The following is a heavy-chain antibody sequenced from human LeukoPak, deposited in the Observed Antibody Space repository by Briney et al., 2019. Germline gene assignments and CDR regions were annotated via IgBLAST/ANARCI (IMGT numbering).Heavy chain of an antibody. CDR1: GFTFSSYA. J-gene: IGHJ4*02. CDR2: ISGSGGST. V-gene: IGHV3-23*01. Sequence: GGSLRLSCAASGFTFSSYAMSWVRQAPGKGLEWVSAISGSGGSTYYADSVKGRFTISRDNSKNTLYLQMNSLRAEDTAVYYCAKVQAVPCYYGSGPTVRYFDYWGQGTLVTVSS. CDR3: AKVQAVPCYYGSGPTVRYFDY. D-gene: IGHD3-10*01.